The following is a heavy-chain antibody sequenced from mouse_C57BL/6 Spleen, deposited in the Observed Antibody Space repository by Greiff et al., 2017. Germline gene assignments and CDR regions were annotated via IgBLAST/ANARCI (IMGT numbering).Heavy chain of an antibody. V-gene: IGHV2-9-1*01. D-gene: IGHD1-2*01. Sequence: QVQLQQSGPGLVAPSQSLSITCTVSGFSLTSYAISWVRQPPGTGLEWLGVIWTGGGTNYNSALKSRLSISKYNSKSQVFLKMNSLQTDDTARYYCARTITNVPQGAMDYWGQGTSVTVSS. CDR3: ARTITNVPQGAMDY. CDR2: IWTGGGT. J-gene: IGHJ4*01. CDR1: GFSLTSYA.